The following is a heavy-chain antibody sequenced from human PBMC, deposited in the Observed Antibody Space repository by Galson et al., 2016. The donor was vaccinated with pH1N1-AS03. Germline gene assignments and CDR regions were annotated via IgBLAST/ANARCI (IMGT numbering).Heavy chain of an antibody. CDR3: AIETRTTAAGGIDF. J-gene: IGHJ4*02. Sequence: SVKVSCKASGGTFSTYTINWVRQAPGQGLEWMGRIIRLPGMTHYAQKFQGRVTITADNSATAAYMELNSLRSEDTAMYYCAIETRTTAAGGIDFWGQGTLVTVSS. CDR2: IIRLPGMT. CDR1: GGTFSTYT. V-gene: IGHV1-69*02. D-gene: IGHD6-25*01.